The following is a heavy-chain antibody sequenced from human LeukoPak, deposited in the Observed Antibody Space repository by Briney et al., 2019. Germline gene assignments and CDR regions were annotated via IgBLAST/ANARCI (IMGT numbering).Heavy chain of an antibody. CDR2: ISPDGTSK. CDR3: ARADGSHYGLKDY. J-gene: IGHJ4*02. CDR1: GFTFRSYW. V-gene: IGHV3-74*01. D-gene: IGHD1-26*01. Sequence: GGSLRLSCAASGFTFRSYWMHWVRQAPGKGLVWVSRISPDGTSKSYADSVKGLFTISRDNAKNTLSLQMNSLRAEDTGLYYCARADGSHYGLKDYWGQGTLVTVSS.